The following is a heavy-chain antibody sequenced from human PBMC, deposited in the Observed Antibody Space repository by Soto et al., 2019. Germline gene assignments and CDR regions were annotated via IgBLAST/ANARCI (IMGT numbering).Heavy chain of an antibody. CDR2: IYYSGST. J-gene: IGHJ5*02. CDR1: GYSVSSSNW. D-gene: IGHD6-13*01. V-gene: IGHV4-28*01. Sequence: QVQLQESGPGLVKPSDTLSLTCAVSGYSVSSSNWWAWIRQPPGKGLEWIGYIYYSGSTYYNPSLESRVSMSVDTSKNQFSLHLNSVTAVDTAVYYCVRKQPGYGWFDPWGQGTLVTVSS. CDR3: VRKQPGYGWFDP.